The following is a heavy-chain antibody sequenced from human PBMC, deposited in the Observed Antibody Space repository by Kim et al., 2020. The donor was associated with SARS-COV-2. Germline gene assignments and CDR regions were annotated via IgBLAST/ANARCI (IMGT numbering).Heavy chain of an antibody. D-gene: IGHD1-26*01. V-gene: IGHV4-34*01. CDR3: ARVRNLWWSYYFGVWFDP. J-gene: IGHJ5*02. CDR1: GGSFSGYY. CDR2: INHSGST. Sequence: SETLSLTCAVYGGSFSGYYWSWIRQPPGKGLEWIGEINHSGSTNYNPSLKSRVTISVDTSKNQFSLKLSSVTAADTAVYYCARVRNLWWSYYFGVWFDPWGQGTLVTVSS.